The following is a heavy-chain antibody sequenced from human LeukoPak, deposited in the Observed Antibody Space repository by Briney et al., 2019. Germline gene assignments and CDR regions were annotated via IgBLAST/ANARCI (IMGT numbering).Heavy chain of an antibody. J-gene: IGHJ6*02. CDR1: GFTFDDYA. Sequence: GGSLRLSCAASGFTFDDYAMYWVRQAPGKGLEWVSLISGDSHSTFYADSVKGRFTISRDNSKNSLYLQMNSLRNDDTALYYCARDTEGYIYGYYYYGMDVWGQGTTVTVSS. V-gene: IGHV3-43*02. CDR3: ARDTEGYIYGYYYYGMDV. D-gene: IGHD5-18*01. CDR2: ISGDSHST.